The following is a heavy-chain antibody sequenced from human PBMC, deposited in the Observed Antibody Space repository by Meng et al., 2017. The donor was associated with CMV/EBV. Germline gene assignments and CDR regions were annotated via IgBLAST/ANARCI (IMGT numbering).Heavy chain of an antibody. Sequence: ASVKVSCKASGYTFTSYGISWVRQAPGQGLEWMGWISAYNGNTNYAQKFQGRVTMTRDTSTSTVYMELSSLRSEDTAVYYCARPLRRITIFGVVTKNLYYYYGMDVWGQGTTVTVSS. D-gene: IGHD3-3*01. CDR3: ARPLRRITIFGVVTKNLYYYYGMDV. CDR2: ISAYNGNT. J-gene: IGHJ6*02. CDR1: GYTFTSYG. V-gene: IGHV1-18*01.